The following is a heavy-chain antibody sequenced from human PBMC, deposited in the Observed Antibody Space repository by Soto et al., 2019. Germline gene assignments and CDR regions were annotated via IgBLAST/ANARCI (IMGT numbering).Heavy chain of an antibody. CDR1: GYTFLIYG. D-gene: IGHD6-6*01. Sequence: QVQLVQSGAEVKKPGASVKVSCKASGYTFLIYGVTWVGQAPGQGLGWRGWISDNNANTNYAQKFQDRVSMTTDTSSNTAYLEVRSLRSDDTAFYFCARVFRWSSSSWGFDYWGQGTLVTVSS. V-gene: IGHV1-18*01. CDR2: ISDNNANT. J-gene: IGHJ4*02. CDR3: ARVFRWSSSSWGFDY.